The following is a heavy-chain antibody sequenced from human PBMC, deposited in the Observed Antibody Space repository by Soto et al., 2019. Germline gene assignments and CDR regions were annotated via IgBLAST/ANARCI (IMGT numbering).Heavy chain of an antibody. Sequence: QVQLVESGGGVVQPGRSLRLSCAASGFTFSGHGMQWVRQAPGKGLEWVGVIWYDGNNKCYADSVKGRFTISRDNSKNTLYLQMNSLRAEDTAVYYCARDADTSGYFHYSDYWGQGTMVIVSS. D-gene: IGHD3-22*01. CDR3: ARDADTSGYFHYSDY. J-gene: IGHJ4*02. V-gene: IGHV3-33*01. CDR1: GFTFSGHG. CDR2: IWYDGNNK.